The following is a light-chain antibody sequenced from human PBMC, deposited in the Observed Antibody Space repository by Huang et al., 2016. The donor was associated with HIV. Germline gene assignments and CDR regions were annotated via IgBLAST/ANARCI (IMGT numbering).Light chain of an antibody. J-gene: IGKJ4*01. CDR2: MAS. Sequence: DIVMTQSPLSLPVTPGEPASISCRSSQSLVHDNGNSYLDWYLQKPGQSPQVMIYMASVRAPGMPDRFSGGGSGTNFTLEINRVDAEDVGTYYCMQSRQSLTFGGGTRLEIK. V-gene: IGKV2-28*01. CDR3: MQSRQSLT. CDR1: QSLVHDNGNSY.